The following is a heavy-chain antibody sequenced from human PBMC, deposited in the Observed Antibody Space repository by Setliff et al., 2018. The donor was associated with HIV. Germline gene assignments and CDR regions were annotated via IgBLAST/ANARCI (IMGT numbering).Heavy chain of an antibody. J-gene: IGHJ4*02. Sequence: PGGSLRLSCAASGFIFNNYDMNWVRQAPGKGLEWVASIKQDGSEKYYVDSVKGRFTISRDNAKKSLYLQMNSLRAEDTALYYCARDYSRYTWNYFDYWGQGTLVTVSS. CDR2: IKQDGSEK. CDR1: GFIFNNYD. CDR3: ARDYSRYTWNYFDY. D-gene: IGHD1-20*01. V-gene: IGHV3-7*03.